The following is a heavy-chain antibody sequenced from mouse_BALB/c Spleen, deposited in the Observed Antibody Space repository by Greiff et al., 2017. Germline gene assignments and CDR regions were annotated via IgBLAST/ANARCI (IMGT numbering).Heavy chain of an antibody. CDR1: GYTFTSYW. J-gene: IGHJ4*01. CDR3: ARRYYYGSDYAMDY. CDR2: IDPSDSYT. D-gene: IGHD1-1*01. Sequence: QVQLQQPGAELVKPGASVKLSCKASGYTFTSYWMHWVKQRPGQGLEWIGEIDPSDSYTNYNQKFKGKATLTVDKSSSTAYMQLSSLTSEDSAVYYCARRYYYGSDYAMDYWGQGTSVTVSS. V-gene: IGHV1-69*02.